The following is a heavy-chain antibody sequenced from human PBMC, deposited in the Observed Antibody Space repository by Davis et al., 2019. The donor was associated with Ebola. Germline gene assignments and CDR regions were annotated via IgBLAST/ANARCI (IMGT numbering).Heavy chain of an antibody. CDR1: GFTFTGDW. CDR3: ARGGYYDSGGFKSRREYYYGMDV. J-gene: IGHJ6*02. V-gene: IGHV3-74*01. Sequence: HTGGSLRLSCAASGFTFTGDWMHWVRQAPGKGLVWVSRINSDGSTTNYADSVKGRFTVSRDNAKNTLYLQMNSLRAEDTAVYYCARGGYYDSGGFKSRREYYYGMDVWGQGTTVTVSS. CDR2: INSDGSTT. D-gene: IGHD3-22*01.